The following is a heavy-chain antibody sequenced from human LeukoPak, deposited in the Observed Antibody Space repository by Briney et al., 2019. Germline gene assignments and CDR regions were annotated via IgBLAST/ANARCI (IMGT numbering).Heavy chain of an antibody. D-gene: IGHD1-26*01. Sequence: PGGSLRLSCAASGFTFSSYEMNCVRQAPGKGLEWVSYISSSGSTIYYADSVKGRFTISRDNAKNSLYLQMNSLRAEDTAVYYCARDGWELLLSTFDCWGQGTLVAVSS. CDR2: ISSSGSTI. CDR1: GFTFSSYE. J-gene: IGHJ4*02. CDR3: ARDGWELLLSTFDC. V-gene: IGHV3-48*03.